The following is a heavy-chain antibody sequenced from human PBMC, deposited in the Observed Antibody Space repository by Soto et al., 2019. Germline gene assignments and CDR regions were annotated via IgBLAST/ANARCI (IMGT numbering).Heavy chain of an antibody. J-gene: IGHJ6*02. V-gene: IGHV1-18*01. CDR2: ISAYNGNT. CDR1: GYTFTSYG. CDR3: ARYNWNYALYYYGMDV. Sequence: GASVKVSCKASGYTFTSYGISWVRQAPGQGLEWMGWISAYNGNTNYAQKLRGRVTMTTDTSTSTAYMELRSLRSDDTAVYYCARYNWNYALYYYGMDVWGQGTTVTVSS. D-gene: IGHD1-7*01.